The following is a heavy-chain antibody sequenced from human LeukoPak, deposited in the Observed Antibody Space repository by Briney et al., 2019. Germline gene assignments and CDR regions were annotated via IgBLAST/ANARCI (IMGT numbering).Heavy chain of an antibody. J-gene: IGHJ4*02. CDR2: ISGSGGST. Sequence: GGSLRLSCAASGFAFSSYAMSWVRRAPGKGLEWVSAISGSGGSTYYADSVKGRFTISRDNSKNTLYLQMNSLRAEDTAVYYCAKDPRLYDSSGYYPYWGQGTLVTVSS. V-gene: IGHV3-23*01. D-gene: IGHD3-22*01. CDR1: GFAFSSYA. CDR3: AKDPRLYDSSGYYPY.